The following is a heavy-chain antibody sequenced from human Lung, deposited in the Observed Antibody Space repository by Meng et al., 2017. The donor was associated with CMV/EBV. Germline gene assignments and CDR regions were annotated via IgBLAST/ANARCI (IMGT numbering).Heavy chain of an antibody. CDR2: ISYDGSSR. CDR3: ANILYSSSSDY. CDR1: GFIFSDYG. Sequence: LSCAASGFIFSDYGMRWFRQAPGKGLEWVAIISYDGSSRYYGDSVKGRFTISRDNSKNTLYLQMDSLRANDTAVYYCANILYSSSSDYWGQGTLVTVSS. V-gene: IGHV3-30*18. D-gene: IGHD6-6*01. J-gene: IGHJ4*02.